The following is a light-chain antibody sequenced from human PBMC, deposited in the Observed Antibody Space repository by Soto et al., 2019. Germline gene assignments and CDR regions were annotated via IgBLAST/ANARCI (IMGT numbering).Light chain of an antibody. CDR3: CSYVGARTYV. Sequence: QSALTQPASVSGSPGQSITISCTGSVSDVGTFGPVSWYQQHPGQVPKLIIYEGNRRPSGVSGRFSGSKSGNTASLTIPGLQAEDEADYYCCSYVGARTYVFGSGTKLTVL. CDR1: VSDVGTFGP. V-gene: IGLV2-23*01. J-gene: IGLJ1*01. CDR2: EGN.